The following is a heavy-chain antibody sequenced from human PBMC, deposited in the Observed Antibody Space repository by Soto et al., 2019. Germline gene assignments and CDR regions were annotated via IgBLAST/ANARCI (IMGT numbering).Heavy chain of an antibody. J-gene: IGHJ6*02. D-gene: IGHD2-2*01. CDR3: AREYYQLGPFSYGMDV. V-gene: IGHV3-30-3*01. CDR2: ISYDGSNK. Sequence: GGSLRLSCAASGFTFSSYAMHWVRQAPGKGLEWVAVISYDGSNKYYADSVKGRFTISRDNSKNTLYLQMNSLRAEDTAVYYCAREYYQLGPFSYGMDVWGQGTTVTVSS. CDR1: GFTFSSYA.